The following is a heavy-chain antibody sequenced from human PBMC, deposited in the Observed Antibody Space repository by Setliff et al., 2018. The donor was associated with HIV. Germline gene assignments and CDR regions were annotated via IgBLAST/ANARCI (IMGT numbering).Heavy chain of an antibody. Sequence: SETLSLTCAVYGGSVSGHYWGWFRPPPGKGLEWIGSIYYGGSTNYSPSLKSRITISVDTSKNHFSLKLNSVTAADTAVYYCARATPSIGYISEHWGQGALVTVSS. CDR3: ARATPSIGYISEH. D-gene: IGHD5-12*01. CDR1: GGSVSGHY. J-gene: IGHJ1*01. V-gene: IGHV4-34*11. CDR2: IYYGGST.